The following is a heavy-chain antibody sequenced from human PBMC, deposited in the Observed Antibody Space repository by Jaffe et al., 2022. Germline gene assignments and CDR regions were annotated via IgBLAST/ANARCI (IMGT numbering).Heavy chain of an antibody. CDR3: ARGGVVAATQTPIDDY. Sequence: QVQLQQWGAGLLKPSETLSLTCAVYGGSFSGYYWSWIRQPPGKGLEWIGEINHSGSTNYNPSLKSRVTISVDTSKNQFSLKLSSVTAADTAVYYCARGGVVAATQTPIDDYWGQGTLVTVSS. CDR1: GGSFSGYY. D-gene: IGHD2-15*01. CDR2: INHSGST. J-gene: IGHJ4*02. V-gene: IGHV4-34*01.